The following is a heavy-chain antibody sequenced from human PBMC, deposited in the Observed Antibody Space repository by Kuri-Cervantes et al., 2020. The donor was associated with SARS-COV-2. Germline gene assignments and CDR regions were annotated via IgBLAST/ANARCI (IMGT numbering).Heavy chain of an antibody. CDR3: AREMSESTSGSWFDP. D-gene: IGHD1-1*01. Sequence: GESLKISCQGSGYSFKNFWISWVRQMPGKGLEWMGRIDPSDSYTHYNPSFRGHVTISADKSISTAYLEWSSLRASDTAMYFCAREMSESTSGSWFDPWGQGTLVTVSS. V-gene: IGHV5-10-1*01. J-gene: IGHJ5*02. CDR1: GYSFKNFW. CDR2: IDPSDSYT.